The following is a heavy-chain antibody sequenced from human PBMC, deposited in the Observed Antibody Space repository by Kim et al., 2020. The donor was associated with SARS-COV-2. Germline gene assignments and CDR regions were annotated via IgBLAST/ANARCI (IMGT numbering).Heavy chain of an antibody. J-gene: IGHJ2*01. CDR3: AREGDDWYFDL. D-gene: IGHD3-16*01. CDR1: GFTFSSYA. CDR2: ISYDGSNK. V-gene: IGHV3-30-3*01. Sequence: GGSLRLSCAASGFTFSSYAMHWVRQAPGKGLEWVAVISYDGSNKYYADSVKGRFTISRDNSKNTLYLQMNSLRAEDTAVYYCAREGDDWYFDLWGRGTLVTVSS.